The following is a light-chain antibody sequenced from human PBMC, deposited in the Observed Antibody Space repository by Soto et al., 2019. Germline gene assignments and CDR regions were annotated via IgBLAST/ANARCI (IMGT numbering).Light chain of an antibody. Sequence: QSALTQPASVSGSPGQSITISCTGTSSDVGSYNLVSWYQQHPAKAPKLMIYEVSKRPSGVSNRFSGSKSGNTASLTISGLQAEDEADYYCCSYAGSRTLYVFGTGTKLTVL. V-gene: IGLV2-23*02. CDR3: CSYAGSRTLYV. J-gene: IGLJ1*01. CDR2: EVS. CDR1: SSDVGSYNL.